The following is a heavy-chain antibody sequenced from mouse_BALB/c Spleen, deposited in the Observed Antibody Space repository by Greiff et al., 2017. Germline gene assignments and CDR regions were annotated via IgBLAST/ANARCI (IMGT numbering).Heavy chain of an antibody. D-gene: IGHD3-1*01. Sequence: EVQLVESGGDLVKPGGSLKLSCAASGFTFSSYGMSWVRQTPDKRLEWVATISSGGSYTYYPDSVKGRFTISRDNAKNTLYLQMSSLKSEDTAMYYCAREGALATRYFDYWGQGTTLTVSS. CDR1: GFTFSSYG. CDR2: ISSGGSYT. CDR3: AREGALATRYFDY. V-gene: IGHV5-6*01. J-gene: IGHJ2*01.